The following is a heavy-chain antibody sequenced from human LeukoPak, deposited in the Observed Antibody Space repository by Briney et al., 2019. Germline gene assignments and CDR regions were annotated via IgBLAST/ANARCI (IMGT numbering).Heavy chain of an antibody. CDR2: LRSIAYGGTK. V-gene: IGHV3-49*04. D-gene: IGHD2-2*01. CDR3: TRGKVPAARNYYYYGMDV. Sequence: GRSLRLSCTASGFTFGDYAMSWVRQAPGKGLEWVGLLRSIAYGGTKEYAASVKGRFTISRDDSKSIAYLQMNSLKTEDTAVYYCTRGKVPAARNYYYYGMDVWGKGTTVTVSS. CDR1: GFTFGDYA. J-gene: IGHJ6*04.